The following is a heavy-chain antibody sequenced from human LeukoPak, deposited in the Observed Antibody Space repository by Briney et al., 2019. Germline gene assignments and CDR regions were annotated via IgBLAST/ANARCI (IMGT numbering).Heavy chain of an antibody. CDR3: AKGYGCSTGWITGGFDY. J-gene: IGHJ4*02. CDR1: GFSLDDYA. CDR2: IAWNRGRI. D-gene: IGHD6-19*01. Sequence: GGSLRLSCAASGFSLDDYAMYWVRQAPGKGLEWVAGIAWNRGRIAYADYVKGRFTISRNNAKNSLYLQMNSLRAEDTAFYYCAKGYGCSTGWITGGFDYWGQGTLVTVSS. V-gene: IGHV3-9*01.